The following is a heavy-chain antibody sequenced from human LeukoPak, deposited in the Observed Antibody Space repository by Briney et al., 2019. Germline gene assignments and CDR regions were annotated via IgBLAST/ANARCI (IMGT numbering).Heavy chain of an antibody. CDR2: IAFDGSEK. Sequence: PGGSLRLSCVASGFTFTNFALHWVRQAPGKGLEWVALIAFDGSEKYYADSVKGRFTISRDNAKNSLFLHLNSLRVDDTATYYCVRQMIRFWFDPWGQGTRVTVSS. CDR3: VRQMIRFWFDP. J-gene: IGHJ5*02. CDR1: GFTFTNFA. D-gene: IGHD3-16*01. V-gene: IGHV3-30-3*01.